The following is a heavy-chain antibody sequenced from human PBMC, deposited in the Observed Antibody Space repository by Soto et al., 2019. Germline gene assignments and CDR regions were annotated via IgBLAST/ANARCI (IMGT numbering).Heavy chain of an antibody. Sequence: GGPLKISCRGSGDSFTSYWIGWMRQMHGKGLEWMGIIYPGDSDTRDRPSFQGQVTISADKSISTAYLQWSSLKASDPAMYYCARRGVVAATRYGMEVWGQGTTVTVSS. CDR2: IYPGDSDT. J-gene: IGHJ6*02. D-gene: IGHD2-15*01. CDR1: GDSFTSYW. CDR3: ARRGVVAATRYGMEV. V-gene: IGHV5-51*01.